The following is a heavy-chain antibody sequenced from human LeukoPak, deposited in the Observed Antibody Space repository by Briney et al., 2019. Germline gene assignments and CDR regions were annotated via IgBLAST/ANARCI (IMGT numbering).Heavy chain of an antibody. CDR2: ISGFDGNT. CDR3: ARDERYDSSGYPFDY. D-gene: IGHD3-22*01. J-gene: IGHJ4*02. V-gene: IGHV1-18*01. Sequence: ASVKVSCKTSGYAFNTYGISWVRQAPGQGLEWLGWISGFDGNTHHAQKFQVRVTMTRDTSTSTAYMELRSLRSDDTAVYYCARDERYDSSGYPFDYWGQGTLVTVSS. CDR1: GYAFNTYG.